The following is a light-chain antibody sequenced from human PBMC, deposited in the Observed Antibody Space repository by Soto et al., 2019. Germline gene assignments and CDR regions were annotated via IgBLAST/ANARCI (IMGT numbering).Light chain of an antibody. V-gene: IGLV2-14*01. CDR1: SSDVGGYNY. CDR2: DVS. J-gene: IGLJ2*01. Sequence: QSALTQPASVSGSPGQSITISCTGTSSDVGGYNYVSWYQQHPGKAPKLMIYDVSNRPSGVSNRFSGSKSGNTASLTISGXXXEXXADYYCSSYTSSSTPLVFGGGTKLTVL. CDR3: SSYTSSSTPLV.